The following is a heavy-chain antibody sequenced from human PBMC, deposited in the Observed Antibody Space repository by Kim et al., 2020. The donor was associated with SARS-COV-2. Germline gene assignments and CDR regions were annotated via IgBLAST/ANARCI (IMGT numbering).Heavy chain of an antibody. D-gene: IGHD6-13*01. CDR1: GFTFSDSA. CDR2: IRSKTNSYAT. CDR3: TRVPPYSNSWWDAFDM. J-gene: IGHJ3*02. V-gene: IGHV3-73*01. Sequence: GGSLRLSCAASGFTFSDSAMYWVRQASGKGLEWVGRIRSKTNSYATAYDVSVKGRFIISSDDSKNTAYLQMKSLKTEDTAIYYCTRVPPYSNSWWDAFDMWGPGTMVTVSS.